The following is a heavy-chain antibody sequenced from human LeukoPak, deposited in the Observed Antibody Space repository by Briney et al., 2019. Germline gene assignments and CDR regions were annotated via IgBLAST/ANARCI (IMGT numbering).Heavy chain of an antibody. CDR3: ARGYCSSTSCYVDWFDP. CDR1: GGTFTSYA. D-gene: IGHD2-2*01. Sequence: GSSVRVSCKASGGTFTSYAISWVRQAPGQGLEWMGRIIPIFGTANYAQKFHARVTITTDESTTTAYMDLSSLRSEDTAVYYGARGYCSSTSCYVDWFDPWGQGTLVTVSS. J-gene: IGHJ5*02. CDR2: IIPIFGTA. V-gene: IGHV1-69*05.